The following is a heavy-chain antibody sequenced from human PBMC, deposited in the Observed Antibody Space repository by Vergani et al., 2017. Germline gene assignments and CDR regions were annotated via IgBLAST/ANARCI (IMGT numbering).Heavy chain of an antibody. J-gene: IGHJ4*02. CDR1: GFSFKSYA. CDR2: IGYDGRIK. CDR3: AKDGRENSDYGYFDY. Sequence: QVHLVESGGGVVQPGRSLRLSCEASGFSFKSYAMHWVRQAPGKGLEWVAVIGYDGRIKYNVDSVKGRFTISRDTSKKTLSLQMRSLRADDTAVYYCAKDGRENSDYGYFDYWGQGTLVTVSS. D-gene: IGHD4-17*01. V-gene: IGHV3-30*18.